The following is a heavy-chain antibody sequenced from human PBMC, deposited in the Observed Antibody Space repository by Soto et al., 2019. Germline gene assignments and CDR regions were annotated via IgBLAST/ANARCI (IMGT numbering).Heavy chain of an antibody. J-gene: IGHJ6*02. CDR1: GGSISSYY. D-gene: IGHD4-17*01. V-gene: IGHV4-59*01. CDR3: AREKTPVSPQYFYYGMDV. CDR2: VYSGGGT. Sequence: SETLSLTCTVSGGSISSYYWSWIRQPPGKGLEWIGYVYSGGGTNYSPSFMGRVTISVDTTDNQFSLKLNSVTAADTAVYYCAREKTPVSPQYFYYGMDVWGQGTTVTVS.